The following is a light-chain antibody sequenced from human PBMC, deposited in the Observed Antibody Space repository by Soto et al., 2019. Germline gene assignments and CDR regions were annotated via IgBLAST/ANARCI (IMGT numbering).Light chain of an antibody. CDR1: QSVFSS. CDR3: QQRINWPLT. CDR2: DAS. Sequence: EIVMTQSPATLSVSPGERATLSCRASQSVFSSLAWYQHKPGQAPRLLIYDASNRATALPPRFSGSGSGTDFTFTISSLEPEDSGVYYCQQRINWPLTFGGGTKVDIK. V-gene: IGKV3-11*01. J-gene: IGKJ4*01.